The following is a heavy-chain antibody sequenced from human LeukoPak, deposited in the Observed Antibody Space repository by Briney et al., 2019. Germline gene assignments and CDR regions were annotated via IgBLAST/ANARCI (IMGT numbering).Heavy chain of an antibody. V-gene: IGHV4-34*01. Sequence: SETLSLTCTVSGASITDYYWSWIRQSPGKGLEWIGEINHSGSTNYNPSLKSRVTISVDTSKNQFSLKLSSVTAADTAVYYCARGRGYRFDYWGQGTLVTVSS. CDR1: GASITDYY. J-gene: IGHJ4*02. CDR2: INHSGST. D-gene: IGHD3-22*01. CDR3: ARGRGYRFDY.